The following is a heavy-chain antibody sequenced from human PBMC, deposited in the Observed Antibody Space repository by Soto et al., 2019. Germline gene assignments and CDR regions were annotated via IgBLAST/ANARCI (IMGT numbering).Heavy chain of an antibody. J-gene: IGHJ5*02. CDR2: IYYSGST. V-gene: IGHV4-59*01. Sequence: QVQLQESGPGLVKPSETLSLTCTVSGGSISSYYWSWIRQPPGKGLEWIGYIYYSGSTNYNPSLKSRVTISVDTSKNQFSLKLSSVTAADTAVYYCARDRTPYSSSGWFDPWGQGTLVTVSS. CDR3: ARDRTPYSSSGWFDP. D-gene: IGHD6-6*01. CDR1: GGSISSYY.